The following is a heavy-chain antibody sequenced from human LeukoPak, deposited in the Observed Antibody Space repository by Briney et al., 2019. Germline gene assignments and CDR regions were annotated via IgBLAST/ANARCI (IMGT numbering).Heavy chain of an antibody. J-gene: IGHJ5*02. CDR3: ARRKHGNWFDP. V-gene: IGHV4-4*07. CDR2: IYGSRST. CDR1: GDSISSYY. Sequence: SETLSLTCTVSGDSISSYYWSWIRQSAGKGLEWIGRIYGSRSTNYNPSLKSRVTMSLDTSKNQFSLTLSSVTAADTAVYYCARRKHGNWFDPWGQGTLVTVSS.